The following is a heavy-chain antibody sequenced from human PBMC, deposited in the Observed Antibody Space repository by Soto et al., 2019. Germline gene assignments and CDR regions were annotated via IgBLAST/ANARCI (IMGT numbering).Heavy chain of an antibody. Sequence: PGGSLRLSCAASGFTFSSYWMSWVRQAPGKGLEWVANIKQDGSEKYYVESVKGRFTISRDNAKNSLFLLMNILRAEDTAVYYCARGRIRLGYCISTSCYRLHDYWGQGTLVTVSS. D-gene: IGHD2-2*02. CDR2: IKQDGSEK. V-gene: IGHV3-7*01. CDR1: GFTFSSYW. CDR3: ARGRIRLGYCISTSCYRLHDY. J-gene: IGHJ4*02.